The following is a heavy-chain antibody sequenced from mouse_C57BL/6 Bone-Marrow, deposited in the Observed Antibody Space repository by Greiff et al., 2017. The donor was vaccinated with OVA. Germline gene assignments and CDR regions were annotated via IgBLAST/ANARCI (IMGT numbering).Heavy chain of an antibody. CDR3: ARDLYYVGYAMDY. J-gene: IGHJ4*01. Sequence: EVHLVESGGGLVKPGGSLKLSCAASGFTFSSYAMSWVRQTPEKRLEWVATISDGGSYTYYPDNVKGRFTISRDNAKNNLYLQMSHLKSEDTAMYYCARDLYYVGYAMDYWGQGTSVTVST. CDR1: GFTFSSYA. D-gene: IGHD2-1*01. V-gene: IGHV5-4*01. CDR2: ISDGGSYT.